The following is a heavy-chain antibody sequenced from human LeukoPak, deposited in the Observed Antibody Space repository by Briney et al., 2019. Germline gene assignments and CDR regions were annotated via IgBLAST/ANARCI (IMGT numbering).Heavy chain of an antibody. CDR1: GFTFSSYG. CDR2: ISSSSSTI. CDR3: ARDMLYYDFWSTDY. J-gene: IGHJ4*02. Sequence: GGSLRLSCAASGFTFSSYGMNWVRQAPGKGLEWVSYISSSSSTIYYADSVRGRFTISRDNAKNSLYLQMNSLRAEDTAVYYCARDMLYYDFWSTDYGGQGTLVTVSS. V-gene: IGHV3-48*01. D-gene: IGHD3-3*01.